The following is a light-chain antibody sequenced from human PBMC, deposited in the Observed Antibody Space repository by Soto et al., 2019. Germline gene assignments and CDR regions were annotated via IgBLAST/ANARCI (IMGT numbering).Light chain of an antibody. J-gene: IGKJ5*01. V-gene: IGKV3-11*01. CDR2: DAS. CDR3: QQRSNWPT. Sequence: EIVLTQSPATLSLSPGERATLSCRASQSISFYLTWYQHKPGQAPRLLIYDASNRATGIPARFSGSGYGTDFTLTISSLEPADFAVYYCQQRSNWPTFGQGTRLEIK. CDR1: QSISFY.